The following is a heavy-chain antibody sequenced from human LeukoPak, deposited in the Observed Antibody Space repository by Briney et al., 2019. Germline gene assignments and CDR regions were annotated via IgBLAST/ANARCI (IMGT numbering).Heavy chain of an antibody. V-gene: IGHV4-4*02. J-gene: IGHJ6*02. CDR2: IYHSGSP. CDR1: GGSISSSNW. CDR3: ARVALVRGVPRGMDV. Sequence: SETLSLTCAVSGGSISSSNWWSWVRQPPGKGLEWIGEIYHSGSPNYNPSLNSRVTMSVDKSKNQLSLKLSSVTAADTAVYYCARVALVRGVPRGMDVWGQGTTVTVSS. D-gene: IGHD3-10*01.